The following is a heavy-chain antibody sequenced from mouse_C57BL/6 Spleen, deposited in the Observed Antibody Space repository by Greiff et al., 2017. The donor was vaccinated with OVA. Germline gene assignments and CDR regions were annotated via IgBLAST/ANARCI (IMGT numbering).Heavy chain of an antibody. CDR2: IYPGDGDT. CDR1: GYAFSSYW. D-gene: IGHD2-5*01. Sequence: QVHVKQSGAELVKPGASVKISCKASGYAFSSYWMNWVKQRPGKGLEWIGQIYPGDGDTNYNGKFKGKATLTADKYSSTAYMQLSSLTSEDSAVYFCASGSNYEGTWFAYWGQGTLVTVSA. J-gene: IGHJ3*01. CDR3: ASGSNYEGTWFAY. V-gene: IGHV1-80*01.